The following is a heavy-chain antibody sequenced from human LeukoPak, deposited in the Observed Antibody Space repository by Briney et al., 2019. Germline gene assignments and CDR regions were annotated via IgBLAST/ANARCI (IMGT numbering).Heavy chain of an antibody. CDR2: ISSSSSTI. V-gene: IGHV3-11*01. CDR1: GFTFSHYY. CDR3: GREGRGTGPCED. Sequence: GGSLRLSCAASGFTFSHYYMTWIRQAPGKGLEWISYISSSSSTIYYADSVKGRFSISRDNAKNSLYLQMNSLRAEDTAVYYCGREGRGTGPCEDWGQGTLVTVSS. D-gene: IGHD1-7*01. J-gene: IGHJ4*02.